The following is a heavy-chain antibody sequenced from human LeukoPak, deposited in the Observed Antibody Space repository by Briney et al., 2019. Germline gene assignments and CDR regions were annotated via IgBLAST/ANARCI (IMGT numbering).Heavy chain of an antibody. J-gene: IGHJ6*03. D-gene: IGHD3-10*01. CDR3: ARINYYGSGRDYYYYYMDV. CDR2: IYYSGST. CDR1: GGSINTNSYY. Sequence: PSETLSLTCTVSGGSINTNSYYWGWIRQPPGKGLEWIGSIYYSGSTYYNSSLKSRVTISVDTSKNQCSLKLSSVTAADTAVYYCARINYYGSGRDYYYYYMDVWGKGTTVTISS. V-gene: IGHV4-39*01.